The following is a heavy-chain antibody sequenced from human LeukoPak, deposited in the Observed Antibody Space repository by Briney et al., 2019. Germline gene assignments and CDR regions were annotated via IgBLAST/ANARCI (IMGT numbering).Heavy chain of an antibody. CDR3: ARFDSRDAFDI. Sequence: PSETLSLTCPVSGGSISSGGYYWSWIRQHPGKGLEWIGYIYYSGSTYYNPSLKSRVTISVDTSKNQFSLKLSSVTAADTAVYYCARFDSRDAFDIWGQGTMVTVSS. D-gene: IGHD3-22*01. CDR2: IYYSGST. CDR1: GGSISSGGYY. V-gene: IGHV4-30-4*08. J-gene: IGHJ3*02.